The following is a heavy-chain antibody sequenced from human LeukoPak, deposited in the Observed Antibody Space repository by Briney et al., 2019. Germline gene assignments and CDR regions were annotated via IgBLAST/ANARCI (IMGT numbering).Heavy chain of an antibody. Sequence: GGSLRLSCAASGFTFSDYYMSWIRQAPGKGLEWDSYISGSSSYTNYADSVKGRFTISRDNAKNSLYLQMNSLRAEDTAVYYCARRYSSSWYDYWGQGTLVTVSS. J-gene: IGHJ4*02. D-gene: IGHD6-13*01. V-gene: IGHV3-11*03. CDR2: ISGSSSYT. CDR3: ARRYSSSWYDY. CDR1: GFTFSDYY.